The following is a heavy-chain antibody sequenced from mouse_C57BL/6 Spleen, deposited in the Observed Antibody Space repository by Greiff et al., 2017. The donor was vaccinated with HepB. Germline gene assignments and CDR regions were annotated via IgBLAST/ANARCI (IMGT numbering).Heavy chain of an antibody. Sequence: QVQLQQSGPELVKPGASVKISCKASGYAFSSSWMNWVKQRPGKGLEWIGRIYPGDGDTNYNGKFKGKATLTADKSSSTAYMQLSSLTSEDSAVYFCARGYGNGWGQGTTLTVSS. CDR2: IYPGDGDT. J-gene: IGHJ2*01. D-gene: IGHD2-10*02. V-gene: IGHV1-82*01. CDR3: ARGYGNG. CDR1: GYAFSSSW.